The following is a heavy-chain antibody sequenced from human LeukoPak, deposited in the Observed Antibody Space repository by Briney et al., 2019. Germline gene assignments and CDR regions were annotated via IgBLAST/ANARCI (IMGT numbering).Heavy chain of an antibody. CDR3: ATYSITGAWAEYFLH. J-gene: IGHJ1*01. CDR1: GGSISDHY. CDR2: IHISGTT. D-gene: IGHD2/OR15-2a*01. Sequence: TSETLSLTCTVSGGSISDHYWSWVRQPAGKGLEWIGRIHISGTTYYNPSLKSRFTMSIDTSKNQFSLKLSSVTAADTAVYYCATYSITGAWAEYFLHWGQGTLVTVSS. V-gene: IGHV4-4*07.